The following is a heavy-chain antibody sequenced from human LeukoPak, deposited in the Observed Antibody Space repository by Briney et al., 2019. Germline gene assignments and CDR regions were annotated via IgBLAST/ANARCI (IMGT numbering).Heavy chain of an antibody. CDR2: ISYDGSNK. D-gene: IGHD1-20*01. J-gene: IGHJ6*02. Sequence: GGSLRLSCAASGFTFSSYAMHWVRQAPGKGLGWVAVISYDGSNKYYADSVKGRFTISRDNSKNTLYLQMNSLRAEDTAVYYCARDDIRITGTPFFLDYYYGMDVWGQGTTVTVSS. V-gene: IGHV3-30-3*01. CDR3: ARDDIRITGTPFFLDYYYGMDV. CDR1: GFTFSSYA.